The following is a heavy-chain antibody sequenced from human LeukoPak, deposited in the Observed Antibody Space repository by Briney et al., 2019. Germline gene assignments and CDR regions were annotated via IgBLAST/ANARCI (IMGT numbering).Heavy chain of an antibody. CDR1: GYTFTSYA. J-gene: IGHJ4*02. D-gene: IGHD3-22*01. CDR2: INAGNGNT. V-gene: IGHV1-3*01. CDR3: ARAFYPYYYDSSGSTPGDY. Sequence: ASVKVSCKASGYTFTSYAMHWVRQAPGQRLEWMGWINAGNGNTKYSQKFQGRVTITRDTSASTAYMELSSLRSEDTAVYYCARAFYPYYYDSSGSTPGDYWGQGTLVTVSS.